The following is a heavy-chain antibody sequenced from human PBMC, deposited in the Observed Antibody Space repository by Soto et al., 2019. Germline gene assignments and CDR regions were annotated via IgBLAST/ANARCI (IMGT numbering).Heavy chain of an antibody. CDR2: ILSDGSNK. Sequence: QVQLVESGGGVVQPGRSLRLSCAASGFTFSSYAMHWVRQAPGKGLEWVAVILSDGSNKWYVDSVKGRFTISRDNSKNTLYLQMNSLIAEDTAVYYCARDVFQEDVWGQGTTVTVSS. V-gene: IGHV3-30-3*01. CDR3: ARDVFQEDV. J-gene: IGHJ6*02. CDR1: GFTFSSYA.